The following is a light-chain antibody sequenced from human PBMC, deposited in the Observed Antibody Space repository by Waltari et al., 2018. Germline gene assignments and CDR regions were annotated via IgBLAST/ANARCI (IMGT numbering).Light chain of an antibody. Sequence: DIVMTQSPASLAVSLGERATINCKSSQSLLYRPNNQNYFTWYQRKPGQPPKLLISWASTRESVVPDRFSGSGSGTDFTLTISSLQAEDVAVYYCQQSYTTPLTFGGGTRVEIK. CDR3: QQSYTTPLT. CDR1: QSLLYRPNNQNY. J-gene: IGKJ4*01. V-gene: IGKV4-1*01. CDR2: WAS.